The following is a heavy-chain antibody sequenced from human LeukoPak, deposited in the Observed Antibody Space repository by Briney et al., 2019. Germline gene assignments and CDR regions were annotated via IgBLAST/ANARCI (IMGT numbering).Heavy chain of an antibody. CDR3: ARLQLGSIAVVGT. CDR1: GGSFSGYY. Sequence: SETLSLTCAVYGGSFSGYYWSWIRQPPGKGLEWIGEINHSGSTNYNPSLKSRVTISVDTSKNQFSLKLSSVTAADTAVYYCARLQLGSIAVVGTWGQGTLVTVSS. J-gene: IGHJ5*02. D-gene: IGHD6-13*01. V-gene: IGHV4-34*01. CDR2: INHSGST.